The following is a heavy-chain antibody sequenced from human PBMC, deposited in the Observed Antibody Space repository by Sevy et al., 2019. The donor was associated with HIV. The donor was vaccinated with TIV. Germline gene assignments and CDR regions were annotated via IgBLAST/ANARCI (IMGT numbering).Heavy chain of an antibody. J-gene: IGHJ5*02. Sequence: GGSLRLSCAASGFTFSSYAMSWVRQAPGKGLEWVSVISGSGGSTYYADSVKGGFTISRDNSKNTLYLQMNSLRAEDTAVYYCAKVDSSGWYSKGAGDWFDPWGQGTLVTVSS. V-gene: IGHV3-23*01. D-gene: IGHD6-19*01. CDR2: ISGSGGST. CDR1: GFTFSSYA. CDR3: AKVDSSGWYSKGAGDWFDP.